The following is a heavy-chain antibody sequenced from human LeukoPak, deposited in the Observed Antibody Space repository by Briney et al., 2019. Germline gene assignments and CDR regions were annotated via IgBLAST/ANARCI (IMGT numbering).Heavy chain of an antibody. D-gene: IGHD3/OR15-3a*01. CDR3: AREGLSFDY. J-gene: IGHJ4*02. CDR2: ISNSGSTI. Sequence: GGSLRLSCAASGFTFSSYVMHWVRQAPGKGLEWVSYISNSGSTIYYADSVKGRFTISRDNAKNSLYLQMNSLRAEDTAVYYCAREGLSFDYWGQGTLVTVSS. CDR1: GFTFSSYV. V-gene: IGHV3-48*03.